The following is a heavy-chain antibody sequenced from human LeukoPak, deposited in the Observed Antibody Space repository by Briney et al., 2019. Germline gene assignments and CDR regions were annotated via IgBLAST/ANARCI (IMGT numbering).Heavy chain of an antibody. J-gene: IGHJ4*02. CDR1: GFTFSSYG. D-gene: IGHD2-2*01. CDR2: IRYDGSNK. CDR3: AKDRRYCSSTSCHYFDY. Sequence: GGSLRLSCAASGFTFSSYGMHWVRQAPGKGLEWVAFIRYDGSNKYYADSVKGRFTISRDNSKNTLYLQMNSLRAEDTAVYYCAKDRRYCSSTSCHYFDYWGQGTLVTVSS. V-gene: IGHV3-30*02.